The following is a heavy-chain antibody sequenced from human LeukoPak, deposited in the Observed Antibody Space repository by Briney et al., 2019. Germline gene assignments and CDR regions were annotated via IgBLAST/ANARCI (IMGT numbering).Heavy chain of an antibody. J-gene: IGHJ6*03. Sequence: SQTLSLTCAISGDSVSSNSAAWNWIRQSPSRGLEWLGRTYYRSKWYNDYAVSVKSRISINPDTSKNQFSLKLSSVTAADTAVYYCARVFTWGSKKVATIPPRYMDVWGKGTTVTVSS. D-gene: IGHD5-12*01. CDR3: ARVFTWGSKKVATIPPRYMDV. CDR2: TYYRSKWYN. V-gene: IGHV6-1*01. CDR1: GDSVSSNSAA.